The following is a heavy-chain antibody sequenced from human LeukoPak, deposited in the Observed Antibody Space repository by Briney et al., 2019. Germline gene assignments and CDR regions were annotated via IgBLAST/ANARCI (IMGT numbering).Heavy chain of an antibody. CDR1: GFTFSSYE. CDR2: ISSSGSTI. J-gene: IGHJ6*04. Sequence: GGSLRLSCAAPGFTFSSYEMNWLRQAPGQGLEWVSYISSSGSTIYYADSVKGRFTISRDNAKNSLYLQMNSLRAEDTAVYYCAELGITMIGGVWGKGTTVTISS. D-gene: IGHD3-10*02. V-gene: IGHV3-48*03. CDR3: AELGITMIGGV.